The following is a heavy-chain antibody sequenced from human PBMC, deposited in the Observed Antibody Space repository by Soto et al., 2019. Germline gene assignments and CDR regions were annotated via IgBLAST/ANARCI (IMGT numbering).Heavy chain of an antibody. CDR3: ARSRDGYSFYFYYGMDG. V-gene: IGHV3-30*03. CDR2: ILHDGSAE. Sequence: HPGGSLRLSCAASGFTFTSYGMHWVRQAPGKGLEWMALILHDGSAEYYADSVKGRFTISRDNSKNTLYLQMNSLRAEDTAVYYCARSRDGYSFYFYYGMDGWGQGTTVTVYS. J-gene: IGHJ6*02. CDR1: GFTFTSYG. D-gene: IGHD4-4*01.